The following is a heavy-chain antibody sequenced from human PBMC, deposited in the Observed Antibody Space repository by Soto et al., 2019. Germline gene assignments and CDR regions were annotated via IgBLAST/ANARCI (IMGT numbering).Heavy chain of an antibody. D-gene: IGHD1-20*01. Sequence: SETLSLTCTVSGGSISSGDYYWSWIRQPPGKGLEWIGYIYYSGSTYYNPSLKSRVTISVDTSKNQLSLKLSSVTAADTAVYYCARAAVSSYYYYGMDVWCQGTTVT. V-gene: IGHV4-30-4*01. CDR1: GGSISSGDYY. CDR3: ARAAVSSYYYYGMDV. J-gene: IGHJ6*01. CDR2: IYYSGST.